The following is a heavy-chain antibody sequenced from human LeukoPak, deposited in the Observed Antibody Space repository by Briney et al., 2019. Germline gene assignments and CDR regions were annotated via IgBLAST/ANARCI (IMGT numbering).Heavy chain of an antibody. CDR3: ARPATNCSGGNCVGPWYFDL. D-gene: IGHD2-15*01. J-gene: IGHJ2*01. CDR2: INPNSGGT. V-gene: IGHV1-2*02. Sequence: ASVKVSCKASGYTFTSYAMNWVRQAPGQGLEWMGWINPNSGGTNYAQKFQGRVTMTRDTSISTAYMELSRLRSDDTAVYYCARPATNCSGGNCVGPWYFDLWGRGTLVTVSS. CDR1: GYTFTSYA.